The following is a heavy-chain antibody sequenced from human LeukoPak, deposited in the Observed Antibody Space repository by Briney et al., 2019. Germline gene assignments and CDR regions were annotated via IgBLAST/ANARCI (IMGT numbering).Heavy chain of an antibody. CDR1: GFTFSSYS. Sequence: GGSLRLSCAASGFTFSSYSMNWVRQAPGKGLEWVSYISTSGNYIFYSDLVEGRFTISRDNVKNSLYLQMNSLRAEDTALYYCARDSNYDFWSGYFWFDPWGQGTLVTVSS. V-gene: IGHV3-21*04. J-gene: IGHJ5*02. CDR2: ISTSGNYI. CDR3: ARDSNYDFWSGYFWFDP. D-gene: IGHD3-3*01.